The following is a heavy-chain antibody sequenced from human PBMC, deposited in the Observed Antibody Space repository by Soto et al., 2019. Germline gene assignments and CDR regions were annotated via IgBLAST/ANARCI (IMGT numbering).Heavy chain of an antibody. CDR1: GFTFSNYW. CDR2: MNIDGSTT. D-gene: IGHD6-19*01. V-gene: IGHV3-74*01. CDR3: AREHGYGSLGC. J-gene: IGHJ1*01. Sequence: EVQLVESGGDLVQPGRSLRLSCAASGFTFSNYWMHWVRQAPGKGLGWVSEMNIDGSTTFYADSVRGRFTISRDNAKKMLFLQMDSLRADDPAVYYCAREHGYGSLGCWGQGTLVTVS.